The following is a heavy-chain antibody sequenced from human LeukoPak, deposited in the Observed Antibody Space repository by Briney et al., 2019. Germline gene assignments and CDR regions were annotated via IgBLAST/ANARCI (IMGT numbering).Heavy chain of an antibody. CDR3: ARSVEMANEDAFDI. D-gene: IGHD5-24*01. CDR2: INPNSGGT. CDR1: GYTFTGYY. V-gene: IGHV1-2*06. J-gene: IGHJ3*02. Sequence: ASVKVSCKASGYTFTGYYTHWVRQAPGQGLEWMGRINPNSGGTNYAQKFQGRVTMTRDTSISTAYMELSRLRSDDTAVYYCARSVEMANEDAFDIWGQGTMVTVSS.